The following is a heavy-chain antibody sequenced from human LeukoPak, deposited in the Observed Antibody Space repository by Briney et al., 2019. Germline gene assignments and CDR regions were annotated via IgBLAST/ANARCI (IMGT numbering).Heavy chain of an antibody. CDR3: ARHRSGSYYKSFYFDY. CDR2: IYYTGST. V-gene: IGHV4-39*01. D-gene: IGHD1-26*01. J-gene: IGHJ4*02. Sequence: SETLSLTCTVSGGSISSSSYYWGWIRQPPGKGLEWIGSIYYTGSTYYSPSLKSRVTISVDTSKNQFSLELSSVTAADTAVYYCARHRSGSYYKSFYFDYWGQGTLVTVSS. CDR1: GGSISSSSYY.